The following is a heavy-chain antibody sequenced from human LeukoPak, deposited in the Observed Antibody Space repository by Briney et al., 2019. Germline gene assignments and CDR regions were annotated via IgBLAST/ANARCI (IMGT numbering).Heavy chain of an antibody. CDR1: GYTFTSYD. CDR3: ARGHTAMVPFDP. V-gene: IGHV1-8*01. D-gene: IGHD5-18*01. Sequence: ASVKVSCKASGYTFTSYDINWVRQATGQGLEWMGWMNPNSGNTGYAQKSQGRVTMTRNTSISTAYMELSSLRSEDTAVYYCARGHTAMVPFDPWGQGTLVTVSS. CDR2: MNPNSGNT. J-gene: IGHJ5*02.